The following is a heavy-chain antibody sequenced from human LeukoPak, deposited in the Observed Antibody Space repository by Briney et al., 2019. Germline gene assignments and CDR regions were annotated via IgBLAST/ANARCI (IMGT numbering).Heavy chain of an antibody. D-gene: IGHD2-15*01. Sequence: SETLSLTCTVSGGSISSSSYYWGWIRQPPGKGLEWIGSIYHSGITSYNPSLKSRVTISVDTSRNQFSLKLNSVTAADAAVYYCARDHSSWRNDGSSLFDPWGQGTLVTVSS. V-gene: IGHV4-39*07. J-gene: IGHJ5*02. CDR2: IYHSGIT. CDR3: ARDHSSWRNDGSSLFDP. CDR1: GGSISSSSYY.